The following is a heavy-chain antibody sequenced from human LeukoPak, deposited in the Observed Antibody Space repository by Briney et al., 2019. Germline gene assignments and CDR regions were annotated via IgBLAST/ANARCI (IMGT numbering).Heavy chain of an antibody. D-gene: IGHD5-18*01. CDR2: IYYSGST. CDR1: GGSISSYY. V-gene: IGHV4-59*08. CDR3: ARTQGGYSYGNFDY. J-gene: IGHJ4*02. Sequence: SETLSLTCTVSGGSISSYYWSWIRQPPGKGLEWIAYIYYSGSTNYNPSLKSRVTISVDTSKNQFSLKLSSVTAADTAVYYCARTQGGYSYGNFDYWGQGTLVTVSS.